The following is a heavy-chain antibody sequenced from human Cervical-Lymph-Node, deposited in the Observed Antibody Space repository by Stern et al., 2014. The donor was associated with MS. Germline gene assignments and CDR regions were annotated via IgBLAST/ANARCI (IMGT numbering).Heavy chain of an antibody. D-gene: IGHD3-16*01. CDR1: GYTFTNYY. CDR2: INPNGSVT. V-gene: IGHV1-46*01. J-gene: IGHJ4*02. CDR3: TRAVGGVGRE. Sequence: VQLVESGPEVKKPGASVMVSCKTSGYTFTNYYIHWVRQAPGQGLEWMGIINPNGSVTTSAQKFQGRLTMTTATSTDPDYMELITLTSEDTAMYYCTRAVGGVGREWGQGTLVFVSS.